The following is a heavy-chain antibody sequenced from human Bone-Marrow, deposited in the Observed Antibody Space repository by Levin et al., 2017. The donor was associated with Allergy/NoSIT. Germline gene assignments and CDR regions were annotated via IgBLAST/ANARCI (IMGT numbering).Heavy chain of an antibody. CDR3: ARVLAGFDGSAMAYDY. CDR1: GASNRSGAYY. Sequence: SETLSLTCTVSGASNRSGAYYWSWVRQPPGPGLEWIGYIYYNGSTYFNPSLKSRVSISVDTSKNQFSLKLSSVTAADTAHYYCARVLAGFDGSAMAYDYWGRGSLVTVSS. J-gene: IGHJ4*02. D-gene: IGHD3-10*01. CDR2: IYYNGST. V-gene: IGHV4-31*03.